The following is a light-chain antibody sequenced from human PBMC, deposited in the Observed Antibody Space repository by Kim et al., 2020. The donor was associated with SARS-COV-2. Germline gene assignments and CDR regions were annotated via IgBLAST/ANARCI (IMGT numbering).Light chain of an antibody. V-gene: IGLV1-44*01. CDR1: RSNVGNNP. CDR3: GSWDDSLSGRV. Sequence: GQTVTISCSGRRSNVGNNPVPWFQQVPGTAPKLLMSNDNQRPSGVPDRFSASKSGTSASLAISGLQSEDEAVYYCGSWDDSLSGRVFGGGTKLTVL. J-gene: IGLJ3*02. CDR2: NDN.